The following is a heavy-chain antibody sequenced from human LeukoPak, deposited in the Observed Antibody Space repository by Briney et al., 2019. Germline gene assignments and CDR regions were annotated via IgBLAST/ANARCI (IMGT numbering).Heavy chain of an antibody. CDR2: INPNSGDT. Sequence: GASVKVSCKASGYTFTDYYIHWVRQAPGQGPEWMGWINPNSGDTKYAQKFQGRVTMTRDTSISTAYMEVSRLRSDDTAVYYCARANRVSYSDDPPLPDYWAQGTLVTVSS. CDR3: ARANRVSYSDDPPLPDY. D-gene: IGHD3-22*01. V-gene: IGHV1-2*02. CDR1: GYTFTDYY. J-gene: IGHJ4*02.